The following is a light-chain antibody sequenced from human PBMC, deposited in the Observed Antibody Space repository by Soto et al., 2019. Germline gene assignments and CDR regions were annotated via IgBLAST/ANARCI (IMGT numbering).Light chain of an antibody. V-gene: IGLV2-14*01. CDR2: MLS. CDR3: TSPTPGSLYV. CDR1: SSGVGNYNY. J-gene: IGLJ1*01. Sequence: QSALTQPASVSGSPGQSITISCTGTSSGVGNYNYDPWYQQYPGRVPKLLIYMLSNRPSGVSNRCSGSKSGNTASLTISGLQAEDPARYFCTSPTPGSLYVFGNGTKVTGL.